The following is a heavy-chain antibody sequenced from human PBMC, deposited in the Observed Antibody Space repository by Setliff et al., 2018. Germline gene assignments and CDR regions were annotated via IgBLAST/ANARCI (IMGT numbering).Heavy chain of an antibody. CDR1: GFTFSSYG. J-gene: IGHJ4*02. CDR3: ARLFNSPLYYFHY. D-gene: IGHD3-3*01. CDR2: IKHDGSTK. V-gene: IGHV3-7*01. Sequence: PGGSLRLSCAASGFTFSSYGMHWVRQAPGKGLESVAYIKHDGSTKYYVDSVQGRFTISRDNAKSSLSLQMSSLRAEDTAVYYCARLFNSPLYYFHYWGQGTLVTVSS.